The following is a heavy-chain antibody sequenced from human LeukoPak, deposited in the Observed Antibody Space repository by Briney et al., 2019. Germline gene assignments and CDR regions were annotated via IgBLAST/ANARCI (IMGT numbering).Heavy chain of an antibody. D-gene: IGHD2-8*01. V-gene: IGHV4-59*01. CDR3: ARSNGPRLSRNWFDP. CDR2: IYYSGST. Sequence: SETLSLTCTVSGGSISSYYWSWIRQPPGKGLEWIGYIYYSGSTNYNPSLKSRVTISVDTSKNQFSLKLSSVTAADTAVYYCARSNGPRLSRNWFDPWGQGVQVTVSS. J-gene: IGHJ5*02. CDR1: GGSISSYY.